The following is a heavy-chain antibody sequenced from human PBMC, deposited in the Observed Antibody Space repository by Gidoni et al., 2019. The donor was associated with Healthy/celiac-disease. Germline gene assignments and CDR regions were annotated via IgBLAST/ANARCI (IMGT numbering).Heavy chain of an antibody. CDR1: GYTFTSYY. D-gene: IGHD1-26*01. CDR2: INPSGGST. J-gene: IGHJ5*02. CDR3: ASYSGSYPGRFDP. Sequence: QVQLVQSGAEVKKPGASVKVSCKASGYTFTSYYMHWVRQAPGQGLEWMGIINPSGGSTSYAQKFQGRVTMTRDTSTSTVYMELSSLRSEDTAVYYCASYSGSYPGRFDPWGQGTLVTVSS. V-gene: IGHV1-46*01.